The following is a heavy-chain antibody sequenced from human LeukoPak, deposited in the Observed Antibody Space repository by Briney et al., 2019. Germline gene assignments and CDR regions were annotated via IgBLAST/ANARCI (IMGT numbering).Heavy chain of an antibody. J-gene: IGHJ3*02. Sequence: GGSLRLSCAASGFTFSSYSMTWVRQTPGKGLQWVSYISSGSSTVYYADSVRGRFTISRDNAENSLYLQMNSLRAEDTAVYYCARGTNNAFDIWGQGTIVTVSS. D-gene: IGHD2-2*01. CDR1: GFTFSSYS. CDR3: ARGTNNAFDI. V-gene: IGHV3-48*04. CDR2: ISSGSSTV.